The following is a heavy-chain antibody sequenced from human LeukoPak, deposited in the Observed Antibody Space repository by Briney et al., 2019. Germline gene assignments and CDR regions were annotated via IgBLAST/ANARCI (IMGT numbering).Heavy chain of an antibody. J-gene: IGHJ6*02. V-gene: IGHV3-49*03. CDR1: GFTFGDYA. D-gene: IGHD6-13*01. Sequence: GGSLRLSCTASGFTFGDYAMSWFRQAPGKGLEWVGFIRSKAYGGTTEYAASVKGRFTISRDDSKSIAYLQMNSLETEDTAVYYCTREQLVDYYGMDVWGQGTTVTVSS. CDR2: IRSKAYGGTT. CDR3: TREQLVDYYGMDV.